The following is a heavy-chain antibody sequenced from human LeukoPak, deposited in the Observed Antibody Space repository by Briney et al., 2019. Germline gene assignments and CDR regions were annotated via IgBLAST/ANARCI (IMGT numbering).Heavy chain of an antibody. CDR1: GYTLTELS. CDR2: FDPEDGET. CDR3: ATEYYDSSGYCDAFDI. Sequence: ASVKVSCKVSGYTLTELSMHWVRQAPGKGLEWMGGFDPEDGETIYAQKFQGRVTMTEDTSTDTAYMELSSLRSEDTAVYYCATEYYDSSGYCDAFDIWGQGTMVTVSS. D-gene: IGHD3-22*01. V-gene: IGHV1-24*01. J-gene: IGHJ3*02.